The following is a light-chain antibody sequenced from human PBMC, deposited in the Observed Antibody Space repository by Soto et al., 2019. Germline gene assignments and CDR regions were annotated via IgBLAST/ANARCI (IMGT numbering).Light chain of an antibody. CDR1: QTIDKK. J-gene: IGKJ1*01. CDR3: QQYDLYWT. CDR2: DAS. Sequence: DIQLTQSPSTQSASVGDRVTITCRASQTIDKKLAWYQQKPGKAPKLLIFDASTLQTGVPLRFSGSGSGTEFSLSINSLQPEDFGTYFCQQYDLYWTFGQGTTVEI. V-gene: IGKV1-5*01.